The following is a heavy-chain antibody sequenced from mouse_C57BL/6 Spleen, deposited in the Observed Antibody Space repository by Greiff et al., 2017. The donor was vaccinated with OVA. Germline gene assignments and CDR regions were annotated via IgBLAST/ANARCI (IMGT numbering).Heavy chain of an antibody. Sequence: QVQLQQPGAELVRPGSSVKLSCKASGYTFTSYWMDWVKQRPGQGLAWIGNIYTNGSDTHYNQKFKDKATLTVDKSSSTSYRQLSSLTTEDSAVYDCARSSGSSLGYFDVWGTGTTVTVSS. D-gene: IGHD1-1*01. CDR2: IYTNGSDT. CDR1: GYTFTSYW. J-gene: IGHJ1*03. V-gene: IGHV1-61*01. CDR3: ARSSGSSLGYFDV.